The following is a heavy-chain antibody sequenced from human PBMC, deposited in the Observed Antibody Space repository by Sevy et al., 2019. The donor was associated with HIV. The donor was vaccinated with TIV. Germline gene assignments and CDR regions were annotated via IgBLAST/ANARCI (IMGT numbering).Heavy chain of an antibody. CDR2: IYYSGTT. CDR1: DVSISSGTNY. CDR3: ARQRGGWYEYDASDV. J-gene: IGHJ3*01. D-gene: IGHD6-19*01. V-gene: IGHV4-39*01. Sequence: SETLSLTCTVSDVSISSGTNYWGWIRQPPGKGLEWIGSIYYSGTTYYNASLKSRVTMSADTSMNQFSLKLSSVTVADTAVYYCARQRGGWYEYDASDVWGQGTMVTVSS.